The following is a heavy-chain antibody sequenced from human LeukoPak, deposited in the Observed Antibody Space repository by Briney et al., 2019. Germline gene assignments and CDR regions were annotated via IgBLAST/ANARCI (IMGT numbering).Heavy chain of an antibody. CDR3: AEGISSGWYRGFDC. J-gene: IGHJ4*02. V-gene: IGHV3-23*01. CDR2: INDSGGNT. D-gene: IGHD6-19*01. Sequence: GGSLRLSCAASGFTFSSYAMSWVRQAPGKGLEWVSIINDSGGNTYYADSVKGRFTISRDNSKNPLYLQMNSLRAEDTAVYYCAEGISSGWYRGFDCWGQGTLVTVSS. CDR1: GFTFSSYA.